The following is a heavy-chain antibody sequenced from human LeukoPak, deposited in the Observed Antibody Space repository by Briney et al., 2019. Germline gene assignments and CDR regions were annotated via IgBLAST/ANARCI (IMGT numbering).Heavy chain of an antibody. D-gene: IGHD3-10*01. CDR2: INPNSGGT. CDR3: AREGTTMVRGGGAFDI. Sequence: ASVKVSCKGSGYTFTCYYMHWVRQAPGQGLEWMGWINPNSGGTKYARKFQGRGTMTRPTSISTAYMELSRLRSDDTAVYYCAREGTTMVRGGGAFDIWGQGTMVTVSS. V-gene: IGHV1-2*02. J-gene: IGHJ3*02. CDR1: GYTFTCYY.